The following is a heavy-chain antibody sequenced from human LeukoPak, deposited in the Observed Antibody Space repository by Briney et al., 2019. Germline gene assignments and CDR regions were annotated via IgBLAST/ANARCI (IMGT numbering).Heavy chain of an antibody. CDR3: AGAWSRVDGFDI. D-gene: IGHD2-8*02. CDR2: INQDGSEK. V-gene: IGHV3-7*01. CDR1: GFTFSSYA. Sequence: GGSLRLSCAASGFTFSSYAMNWVRQAPGKGLEWVANINQDGSEKYYVDSVKGRFTISRDNAKNSVYLQMNSLRVEDTAVYYCAGAWSRVDGFDIWGQGTMVTVSS. J-gene: IGHJ3*02.